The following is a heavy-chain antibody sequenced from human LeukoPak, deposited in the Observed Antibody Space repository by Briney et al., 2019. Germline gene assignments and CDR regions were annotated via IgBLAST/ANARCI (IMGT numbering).Heavy chain of an antibody. CDR3: ARTASSGDFYFDY. J-gene: IGHJ4*02. Sequence: PGGSLRLSCAASGFTFSSYAMTWVRQAPGRGLEWVSALSGNGGTTYYADSVKGRFTISRDNYKNTLYLQMNSLRADDTAVYYCARTASSGDFYFDYWGQGTLVTVSS. D-gene: IGHD3-22*01. V-gene: IGHV3-23*01. CDR1: GFTFSSYA. CDR2: LSGNGGTT.